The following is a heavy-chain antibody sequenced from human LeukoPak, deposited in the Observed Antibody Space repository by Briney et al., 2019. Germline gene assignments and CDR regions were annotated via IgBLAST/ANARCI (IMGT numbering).Heavy chain of an antibody. CDR3: GRVGVGATTRVTDY. V-gene: IGHV3-15*01. Sequence: GGSLRLSCAASGFTFSDAWMSWVRQAPGKGLEWVSRIKSNTNGGTTDYAAPVQGRFTISRDDSKNTLYLQMNSLKTEDTAVYYCGRVGVGATTRVTDYWGQGTLVTVSS. CDR2: IKSNTNGGTT. D-gene: IGHD1-26*01. CDR1: GFTFSDAW. J-gene: IGHJ4*02.